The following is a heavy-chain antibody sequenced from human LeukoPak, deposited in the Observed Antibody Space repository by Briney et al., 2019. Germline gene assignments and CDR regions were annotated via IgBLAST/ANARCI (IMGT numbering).Heavy chain of an antibody. CDR1: GGSISGSSYY. J-gene: IGHJ4*02. CDR3: ARQFDY. Sequence: PSETLSLTCTVSGGSISGSSYYWGWIRQPPGKGLEWIGGIHYSEGSDYNPSLKSRVTISVDTSKNQFSLKLSSVTAADTAVYYCARQFDYWGQGTLVTVSS. V-gene: IGHV4-39*01. CDR2: IHYSEGS.